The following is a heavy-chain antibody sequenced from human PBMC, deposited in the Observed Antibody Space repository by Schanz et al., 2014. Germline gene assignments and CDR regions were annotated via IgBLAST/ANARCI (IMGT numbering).Heavy chain of an antibody. D-gene: IGHD6-19*01. J-gene: IGHJ4*02. CDR2: ITRQGTT. V-gene: IGHV3-23*04. CDR3: AKDHPSSGWPAFDV. CDR1: GFTVNNYA. Sequence: VQLVESGGGVAQPGRSLRLSCTVSGFTVNNYAMNWVRQAPGRGLEWVSGITRQGTTYYGDFVRGRFSISRDLSSNTLYLQMNSLRADDSAIYYCAKDHPSSGWPAFDVWGQGTQVTVSS.